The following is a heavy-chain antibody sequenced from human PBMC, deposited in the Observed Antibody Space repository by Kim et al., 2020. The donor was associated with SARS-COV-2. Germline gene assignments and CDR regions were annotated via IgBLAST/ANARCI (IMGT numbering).Heavy chain of an antibody. CDR3: ARGVLRFLEDDY. V-gene: IGHV4-31*02. J-gene: IGHJ4*02. Sequence: YNQSLKSRVTISVDTSKNQFSLKLSSVTAADTAVYYCARGVLRFLEDDYWGQGTLVTVSS. D-gene: IGHD3-3*01.